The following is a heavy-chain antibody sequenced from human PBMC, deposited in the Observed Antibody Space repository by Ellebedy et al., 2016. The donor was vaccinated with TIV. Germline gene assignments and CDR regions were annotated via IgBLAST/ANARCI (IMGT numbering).Heavy chain of an antibody. CDR1: GFTFSFYW. CDR3: ARLNWGRFAFDY. V-gene: IGHV3-7*01. Sequence: GESLKISCAASGFTFSFYWMGWVRQAPGKGLEWVANIKQDGSEKHYADSVKGRFSISRDNAKNSLFLQMNSLRVDDTAIYYCARLNWGRFAFDYWGHGTLVTVSS. CDR2: IKQDGSEK. J-gene: IGHJ4*01. D-gene: IGHD7-27*01.